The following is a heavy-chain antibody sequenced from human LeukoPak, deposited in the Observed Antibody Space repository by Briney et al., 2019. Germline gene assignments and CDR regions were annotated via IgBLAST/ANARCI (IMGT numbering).Heavy chain of an antibody. J-gene: IGHJ5*02. Sequence: GGSLRLSCAASGFTFSSYSMNWVRQAPGKGLEWVSSISSSSSYIYYADSVKGRFTISRDNAKNSLYLQMNSLRAEDTAVYYCARGTGYSSGWYPRKSNWFDPWGQGTLVTVSS. CDR2: ISSSSSYI. D-gene: IGHD6-19*01. CDR3: ARGTGYSSGWYPRKSNWFDP. V-gene: IGHV3-21*04. CDR1: GFTFSSYS.